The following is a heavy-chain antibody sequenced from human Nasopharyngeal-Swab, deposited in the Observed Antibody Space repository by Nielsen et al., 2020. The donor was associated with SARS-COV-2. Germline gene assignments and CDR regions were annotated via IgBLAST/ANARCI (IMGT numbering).Heavy chain of an antibody. D-gene: IGHD2-21*02. CDR3: ARAGDLTAYYSYYMDV. V-gene: IGHV4-34*01. Sequence: SETLSLTCAVYGGSFSGYYWSWIRQPPGKGLEWIGEVNHSGSTHYNPSLKSRVTISVDTSNNQFSLKLSSVTAADTVLYYCARAGDLTAYYSYYMDVWGNGTTVTVSS. CDR1: GGSFSGYY. CDR2: VNHSGST. J-gene: IGHJ6*03.